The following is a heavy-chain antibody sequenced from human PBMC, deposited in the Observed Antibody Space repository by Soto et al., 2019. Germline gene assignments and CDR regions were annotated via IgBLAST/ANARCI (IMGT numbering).Heavy chain of an antibody. J-gene: IGHJ6*02. CDR2: IYYSGST. D-gene: IGHD4-17*01. Sequence: PSETLSLTCTVSGGSISSGGYYWSWIRQHPGKGLEWIGYIYYSGSTYYNPSLKSRVTISVDTSKNQFSLKLSSVTAADTAVYYCARDRIDYGDDYGVDVWGQGTTVTVSS. V-gene: IGHV4-31*03. CDR1: GGSISSGGYY. CDR3: ARDRIDYGDDYGVDV.